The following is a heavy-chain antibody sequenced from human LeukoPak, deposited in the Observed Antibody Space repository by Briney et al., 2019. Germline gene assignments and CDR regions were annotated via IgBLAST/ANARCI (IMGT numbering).Heavy chain of an antibody. J-gene: IGHJ3*02. CDR3: ARDMSRYVFDI. Sequence: GGSLRLSCAASGFTFSSYGMHWVRQAPGKGLEWVAAIWSDGSQKYYTDSVKGRFTISRDDSKSTLYLHMNSLRAEDTAVYSCARDMSRYVFDIWGQGTMVTVSS. CDR1: GFTFSSYG. CDR2: IWSDGSQK. V-gene: IGHV3-33*01. D-gene: IGHD3-10*02.